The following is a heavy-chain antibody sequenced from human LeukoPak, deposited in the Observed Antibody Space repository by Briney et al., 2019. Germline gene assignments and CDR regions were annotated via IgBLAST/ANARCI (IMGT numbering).Heavy chain of an antibody. Sequence: GGSLRLSCAASGFTFSSYWMSWVRQAPGKGLEWVANIKQDGSEKYYVDSVKGRFTISRDNAKNSLYLQMNSLRAEDTAVYYCALERGTRYSSSATPAFYFDYWGQGTLSPSPQ. CDR2: IKQDGSEK. V-gene: IGHV3-7*01. CDR1: GFTFSSYW. CDR3: ALERGTRYSSSATPAFYFDY. D-gene: IGHD6-6*01. J-gene: IGHJ4*02.